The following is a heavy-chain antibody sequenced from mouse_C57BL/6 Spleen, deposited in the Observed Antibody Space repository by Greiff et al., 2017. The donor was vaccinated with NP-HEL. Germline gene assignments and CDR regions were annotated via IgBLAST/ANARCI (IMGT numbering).Heavy chain of an antibody. D-gene: IGHD1-1*01. CDR3: ARDRPYGSSFDY. V-gene: IGHV1-54*01. Sequence: VQLQQSGAELVRPGTSVKVSCKASGYAFTNYLIEWVKQRPGQGLEWIGVINPGSGGTNYNEKFKGKATLTADKSSSTAYMQLSSLTSEDSAVYFCARDRPYGSSFDYWGQGTTLTVSS. J-gene: IGHJ2*01. CDR1: GYAFTNYL. CDR2: INPGSGGT.